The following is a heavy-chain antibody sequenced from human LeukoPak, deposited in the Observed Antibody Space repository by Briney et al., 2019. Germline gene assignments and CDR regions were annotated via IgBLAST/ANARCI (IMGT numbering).Heavy chain of an antibody. D-gene: IGHD3-10*01. CDR3: AREPYVSGSYYNY. CDR1: GFTFSSCT. CDR2: VSSSSNYI. V-gene: IGHV3-21*01. J-gene: IGHJ4*02. Sequence: GGSLRLSCAASGFTFSSCTMNWVRQAPGKGLEWVSSVSSSSNYIYYADSVKGRFTISRDNAKNSLYLQMNSLRAEDTAVYYCAREPYVSGSYYNYWGQGTLVTVSS.